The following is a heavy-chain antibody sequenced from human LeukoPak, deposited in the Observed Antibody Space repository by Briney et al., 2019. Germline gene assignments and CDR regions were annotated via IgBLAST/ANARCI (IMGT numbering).Heavy chain of an antibody. CDR3: AREKGAGNWNARAYYYYYGMDV. CDR1: GFTLSSYW. Sequence: GGSLRLSCAASGFTLSSYWMSWVRQAPGKGLEWVANIKQDGSEKYYVDSVKGRFTISRDNAKNSLYLQMNSLRAEDTAVYYCAREKGAGNWNARAYYYYYGMDVWGQGTTVTVSS. V-gene: IGHV3-7*01. J-gene: IGHJ6*02. CDR2: IKQDGSEK. D-gene: IGHD1-20*01.